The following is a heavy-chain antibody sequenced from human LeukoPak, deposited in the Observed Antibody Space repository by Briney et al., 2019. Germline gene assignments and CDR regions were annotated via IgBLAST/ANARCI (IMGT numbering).Heavy chain of an antibody. Sequence: SETLSLTCTVSGGPISSYYWSWIRQPPGKGLEWIGYIYYSGSTNYNPSLKSRVTISVDTSKNQFSLKLSSVTAADTAVYYCARGGGITIFGVVPDYWGQGTLVTVSS. CDR2: IYYSGST. J-gene: IGHJ4*02. CDR1: GGPISSYY. CDR3: ARGGGITIFGVVPDY. V-gene: IGHV4-59*01. D-gene: IGHD3-3*01.